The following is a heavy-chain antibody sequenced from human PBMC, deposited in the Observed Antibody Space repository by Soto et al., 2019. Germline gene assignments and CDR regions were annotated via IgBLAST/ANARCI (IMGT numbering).Heavy chain of an antibody. CDR3: AARLNSGYDSGGYY. CDR1: GGSFSGNY. Sequence: QVQLQQWGAGLLKPSETLSLTCAVYGGSFSGNYWSWIRQPPGKGLEWIGEINHSGSINYNPSLESLVTISVDTSKNQFSLKLSAVTAADTAVYSCAARLNSGYDSGGYYWGQGSLVTVSS. CDR2: INHSGSI. D-gene: IGHD5-12*01. J-gene: IGHJ4*02. V-gene: IGHV4-34*01.